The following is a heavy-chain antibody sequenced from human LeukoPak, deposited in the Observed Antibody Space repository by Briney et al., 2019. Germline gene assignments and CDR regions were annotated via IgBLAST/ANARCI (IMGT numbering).Heavy chain of an antibody. D-gene: IGHD2-21*02. CDR3: ARTAGAGDELNRFDP. J-gene: IGHJ5*02. CDR1: GGSISSGSYY. Sequence: SETLSLTCTVSGGSISSGSYYWSWIRQPAGKGLEWIGRIYTSGSTNYNPSLKSRVTISVDTSKNPFSLKLSSVTAPGPAVYYSARTAGAGDELNRFDPWGQGTLVTVSS. V-gene: IGHV4-61*02. CDR2: IYTSGST.